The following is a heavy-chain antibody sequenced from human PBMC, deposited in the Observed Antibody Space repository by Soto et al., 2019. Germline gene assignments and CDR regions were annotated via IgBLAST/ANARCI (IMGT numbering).Heavy chain of an antibody. Sequence: PWETLSLTCTVSGGSISSYYCSWIRQPPGKGLEWIGYIYYSGSTNYNPSLKSRVTISVDTSKNQFSLKLSSVAAADTAVYYCARDSVVAVFDYWGQGTLVTVSS. D-gene: IGHD2-15*01. CDR1: GGSISSYY. CDR2: IYYSGST. CDR3: ARDSVVAVFDY. J-gene: IGHJ4*02. V-gene: IGHV4-59*01.